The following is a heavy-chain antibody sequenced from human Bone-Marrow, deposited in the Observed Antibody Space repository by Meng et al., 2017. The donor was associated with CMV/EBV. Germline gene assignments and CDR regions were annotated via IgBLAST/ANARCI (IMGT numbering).Heavy chain of an antibody. J-gene: IGHJ4*02. V-gene: IGHV4-39*01. CDR3: ARLYCSSTSCYAATFDY. Sequence: SETLSLTCTVSGGSISSSSYYWGWIRQPPGKGLEWIGSIYYSGSTYYNPFLKSRVTISVDTSKNQFSLKLSSVTAADTAVYYCARLYCSSTSCYAATFDYWGQGTLVTVSS. CDR1: GGSISSSSYY. D-gene: IGHD2-2*01. CDR2: IYYSGST.